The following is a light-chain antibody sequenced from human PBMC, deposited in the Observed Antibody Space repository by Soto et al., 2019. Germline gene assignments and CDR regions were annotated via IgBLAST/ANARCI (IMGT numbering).Light chain of an antibody. CDR1: SSDVGSYNY. CDR2: EVS. V-gene: IGLV2-14*01. CDR3: SSYTSSSTL. J-gene: IGLJ1*01. Sequence: SGLAQPASVSGSPGRSITSSCTGTSSDVGSYNYVSWYQQHPGKAPKLMIYEVSDRPSGISSRFSGSKSGNTASLTISGLQTEDEADYYCSSYTSSSTLFGTGTKVTVL.